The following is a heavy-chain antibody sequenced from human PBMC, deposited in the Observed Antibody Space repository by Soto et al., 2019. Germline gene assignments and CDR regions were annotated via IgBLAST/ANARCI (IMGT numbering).Heavy chain of an antibody. CDR1: GGTFSSYA. V-gene: IGHV1-69*06. D-gene: IGHD4-17*01. CDR3: PRTAVGDYLGFDY. CDR2: MIPIFGTA. J-gene: IGHJ4*02. Sequence: QVQLVQSGAEVKKPGSSVKVSCKASGGTFSSYAISWVRQAPGQGLEWMGGMIPIFGTANYAQKFQGRVTITADKATSTAYMELSSLRSDDTAVYYCPRTAVGDYLGFDYWGQGTLLTVSS.